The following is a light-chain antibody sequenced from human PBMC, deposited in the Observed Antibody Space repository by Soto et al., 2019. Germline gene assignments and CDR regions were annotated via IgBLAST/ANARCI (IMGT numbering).Light chain of an antibody. V-gene: IGKV3-20*01. CDR2: GAS. CDR1: QTIRSNY. CDR3: QQYGSSPWT. Sequence: ETVLTQSPGTLSLSPGERATLSCRASQTIRSNYLAWYRQTPGQAPRLLIYGASNRATDIADGFSGSGSGTDFTLIISRLEPEDFALYYCQQYGSSPWTFGQGTKVEIK. J-gene: IGKJ1*01.